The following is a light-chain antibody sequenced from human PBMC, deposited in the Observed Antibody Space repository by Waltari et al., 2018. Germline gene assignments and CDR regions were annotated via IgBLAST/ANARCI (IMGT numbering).Light chain of an antibody. CDR2: DAS. CDR3: QQRSKWPIT. CDR1: QSVSSA. Sequence: EIVLTQSPATLSLSPGERGTLSCRASQSVSSALGWYQQRPGQAPRLLIYDASSRATGIPARFSGSGSGTDFTLTISSLEPEDFAVYYCQQRSKWPITFGQGTRLEIK. V-gene: IGKV3-11*01. J-gene: IGKJ5*01.